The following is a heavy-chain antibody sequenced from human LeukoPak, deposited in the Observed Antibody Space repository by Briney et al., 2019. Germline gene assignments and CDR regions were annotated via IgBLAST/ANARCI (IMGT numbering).Heavy chain of an antibody. CDR3: ARDPYSSSWSIYYYYYYGMDV. CDR1: GFTFSSYG. Sequence: GGSLRLSCAASGFTFSSYGIHWVRQAPGKGLEWVAVIWYDGSNKYYADSVKGRFTISRDNSKNTLYLQMNSLRAEDTAVYYCARDPYSSSWSIYYYYYYGMDVWGQGTTVTVSS. J-gene: IGHJ6*02. CDR2: IWYDGSNK. D-gene: IGHD6-13*01. V-gene: IGHV3-33*01.